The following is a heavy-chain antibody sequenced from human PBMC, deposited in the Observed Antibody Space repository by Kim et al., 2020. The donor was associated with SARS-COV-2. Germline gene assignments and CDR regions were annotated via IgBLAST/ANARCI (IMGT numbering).Heavy chain of an antibody. CDR2: ITGRGSGT. Sequence: GGSLRLSCAASGFTFSRYAVTWVRQAPGKGLEWVSTITGRGSGTYYTESVKGRFTISTDNSENTLHLQMNSLRAEDTAVYYCAKGRADGAVDGFDPWGQGTLVTLSS. J-gene: IGHJ5*02. D-gene: IGHD2-8*02. V-gene: IGHV3-23*01. CDR1: GFTFSRYA. CDR3: AKGRADGAVDGFDP.